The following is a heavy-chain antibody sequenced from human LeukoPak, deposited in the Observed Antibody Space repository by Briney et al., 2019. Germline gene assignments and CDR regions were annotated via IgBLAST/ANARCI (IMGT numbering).Heavy chain of an antibody. CDR1: GGTFGSYA. CDR3: ARLLGPTYYYDSSGYPASDYYFDY. J-gene: IGHJ4*02. CDR2: IIPIFGTA. V-gene: IGHV1-69*13. Sequence: SVKVSCKASGGTFGSYAISWVRQAPGQGLEWMGGIIPIFGTANYAQKFQGRVTITADESTSTAYMELSSLRSEDTAVYYCARLLGPTYYYDSSGYPASDYYFDYWGQGTLVTVSS. D-gene: IGHD3-22*01.